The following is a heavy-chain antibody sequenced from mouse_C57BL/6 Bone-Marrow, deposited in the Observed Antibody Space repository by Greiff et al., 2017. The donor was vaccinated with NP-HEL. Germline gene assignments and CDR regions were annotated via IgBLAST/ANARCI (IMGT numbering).Heavy chain of an antibody. J-gene: IGHJ1*03. V-gene: IGHV1-53*01. CDR2: INPSNGGP. CDR3: ASITTVEGYFDV. Sequence: QVQLQQPGTELVKPGASVKLSCKASGYTFTSYWMHWVKQRPGQGLEWIGNINPSNGGPNYNEKFKSKATLTVDKSSSTAYMQLSSLTSEDSAVYYCASITTVEGYFDVWGTGTTVTVSS. D-gene: IGHD1-1*01. CDR1: GYTFTSYW.